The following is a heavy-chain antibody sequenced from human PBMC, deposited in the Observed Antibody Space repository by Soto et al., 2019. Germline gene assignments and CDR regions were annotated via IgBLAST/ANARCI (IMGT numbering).Heavy chain of an antibody. CDR3: AKDILLGNSGSYPDAFDV. Sequence: EVQLVESGGGLAQPGRSLRLSCAASGFTFDQHAMHWVRQAPGKGLEWVSGISWNNGNIGYAASVKGRLTISRDNAKNSLYLQMERLRTEDTALYYCAKDILLGNSGSYPDAFDVWGQGTMVTVSS. J-gene: IGHJ3*01. V-gene: IGHV3-9*01. CDR1: GFTFDQHA. D-gene: IGHD1-26*01. CDR2: ISWNNGNI.